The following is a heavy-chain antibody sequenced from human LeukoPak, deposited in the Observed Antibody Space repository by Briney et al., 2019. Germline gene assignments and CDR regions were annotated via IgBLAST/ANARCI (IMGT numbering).Heavy chain of an antibody. CDR3: AKDGTSYYYIYY. Sequence: PGGSLRLSCAASGFTFSSCGMHWVRQAPGKGLEWVAVISHDGSNKYYADSVKGRFTISRDNSKNTLYLQMNSLRAEDTAVYYCAKDGTSYYYIYYWGQGTLVTVSS. D-gene: IGHD2/OR15-2a*01. CDR2: ISHDGSNK. CDR1: GFTFSSCG. V-gene: IGHV3-30*18. J-gene: IGHJ4*02.